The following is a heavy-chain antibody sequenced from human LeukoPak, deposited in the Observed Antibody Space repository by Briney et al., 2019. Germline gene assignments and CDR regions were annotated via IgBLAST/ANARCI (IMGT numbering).Heavy chain of an antibody. V-gene: IGHV3-43D*03. Sequence: PGGSLRLSCAASGFTFDDYAMHWVRQAPGKGLEWVSLISWDGGSTYYADSVKGRFTISRDNSKNSLYLQMNSLRAEDTALYYCAKASGANWGSPVDYWGQGTLVTVSS. CDR3: AKASGANWGSPVDY. CDR2: ISWDGGST. CDR1: GFTFDDYA. D-gene: IGHD7-27*01. J-gene: IGHJ4*02.